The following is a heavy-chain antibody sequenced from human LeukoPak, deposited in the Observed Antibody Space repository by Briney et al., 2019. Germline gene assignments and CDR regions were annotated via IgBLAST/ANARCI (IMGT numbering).Heavy chain of an antibody. D-gene: IGHD3-22*01. J-gene: IGHJ3*02. V-gene: IGHV3-23*01. CDR3: ARDQPLITMTTSGAFDI. CDR2: ISSSGGST. Sequence: GGSLRLSCAASGFTFSSYAMSWVRQAPGKGLEWVSAISSSGGSTYYADSVKGRFTISRDNSRNTLYLQMNSLRAEDTAVYYCARDQPLITMTTSGAFDIWGQGTMVTVSS. CDR1: GFTFSSYA.